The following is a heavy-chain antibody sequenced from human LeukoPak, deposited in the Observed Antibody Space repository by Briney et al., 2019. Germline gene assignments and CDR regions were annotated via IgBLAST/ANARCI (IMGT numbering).Heavy chain of an antibody. CDR3: AKVPVVVVAATPIDY. J-gene: IGHJ4*02. D-gene: IGHD2-15*01. V-gene: IGHV3-23*01. CDR1: GFTFSSYA. Sequence: GGSLRLSCAASGFTFSSYAMSWVRQAPGKGLEWVSAISGSGGSTYYADSVKGRFTISRDNSKNTLYLQMNSLRAEDTAVYYCAKVPVVVVAATPIDYWGQGTLVTVSS. CDR2: ISGSGGST.